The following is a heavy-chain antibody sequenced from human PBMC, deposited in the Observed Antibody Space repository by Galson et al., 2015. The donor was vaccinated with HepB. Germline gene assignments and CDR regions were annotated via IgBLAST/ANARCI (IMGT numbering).Heavy chain of an antibody. Sequence: SVKVSCKASGGTFSSYAISWVRQAPGQGLEWMGGIIPIFGTANYAQKFQGRVTITADESTSTAYMELSSLRSEDTAVYYCARPRRGYDSSGYCYFDYWGQGTLVTVSS. D-gene: IGHD3-22*01. J-gene: IGHJ4*02. CDR3: ARPRRGYDSSGYCYFDY. CDR2: IIPIFGTA. CDR1: GGTFSSYA. V-gene: IGHV1-69*13.